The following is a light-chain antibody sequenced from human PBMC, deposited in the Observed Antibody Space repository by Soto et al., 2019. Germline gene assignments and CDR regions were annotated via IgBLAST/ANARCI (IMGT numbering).Light chain of an antibody. CDR1: QSIGTW. Sequence: DIQMTQSPSTLSASVGDRVTITCRASQSIGTWLAWYQQKPGKAPKLLIYKASSLESVVPSRFSGSGSGAEFTLIINSLQPDDFATYYCQQYNSYPWTFGQGTKVEIK. CDR2: KAS. J-gene: IGKJ1*01. CDR3: QQYNSYPWT. V-gene: IGKV1-5*03.